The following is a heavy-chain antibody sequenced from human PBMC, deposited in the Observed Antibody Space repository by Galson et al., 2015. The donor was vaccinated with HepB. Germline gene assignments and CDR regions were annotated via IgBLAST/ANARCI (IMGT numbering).Heavy chain of an antibody. CDR3: ARSSLPARYPQFGY. CDR2: ISSSSSYT. CDR1: GFTFSDYY. J-gene: IGHJ4*02. Sequence: SLRLSCAASGFTFSDYYMSWIRQAPGKGLEWVSYISSSSSYTNYADSAKGRFTISRDNAKNSLYLQMNSLRAEDTAVYYCARSSLPARYPQFGYWGQGTLVTVSS. D-gene: IGHD3-16*01. V-gene: IGHV3-11*06.